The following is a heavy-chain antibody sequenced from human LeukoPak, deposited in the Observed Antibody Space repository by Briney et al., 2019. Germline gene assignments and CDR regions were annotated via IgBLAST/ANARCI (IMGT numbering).Heavy chain of an antibody. D-gene: IGHD2-2*01. CDR3: ASSPVIVVVPAAPYHAFDI. CDR2: IYHSGST. CDR1: GGSISSGGYY. Sequence: SQTLSLTCTVSGGSISSGGYYWSWIRQPPGKGLEWIGYIYHSGSTYYNPSLKSRVTISVDRSKNQFSLKLSSVTAADTAVYYCASSPVIVVVPAAPYHAFDIWGQGTMVTVSS. J-gene: IGHJ3*02. V-gene: IGHV4-30-2*01.